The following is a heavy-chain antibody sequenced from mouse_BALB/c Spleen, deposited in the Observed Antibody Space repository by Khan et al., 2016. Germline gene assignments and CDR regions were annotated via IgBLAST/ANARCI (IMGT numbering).Heavy chain of an antibody. V-gene: IGHV2-2*02. D-gene: IGHD6-2*01. J-gene: IGHJ4*01. CDR1: GFSLTSYG. Sequence: QVQLQQSGPGLVQPSQSLSITCTVSGFSLTSYGVHWVRQSPGKGLEWMGVTWSSGSTDYNADFIYRLSISKDNSKSQVYFKMNSLQANDTAIYSCSCDFSPMAYLGHGTSVPVSS. CDR3: SCDFSPMAY. CDR2: TWSSGST.